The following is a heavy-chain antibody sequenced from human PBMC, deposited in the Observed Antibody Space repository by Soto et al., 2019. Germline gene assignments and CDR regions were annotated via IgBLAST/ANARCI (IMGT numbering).Heavy chain of an antibody. Sequence: QVQLQEPGPRLVEPSQTLSLTCTVSGGSISSNYYYWSWIRQSPGTGLEWIGHIYDSGNTYSNPSLKSRVTISIDMSRNQFSLKLSSVTAADTAVYYCARGTNGDKVDYWGQGTLVTVS. CDR1: GGSISSNYYY. J-gene: IGHJ4*02. V-gene: IGHV4-30-4*01. CDR2: IYDSGNT. D-gene: IGHD7-27*01. CDR3: ARGTNGDKVDY.